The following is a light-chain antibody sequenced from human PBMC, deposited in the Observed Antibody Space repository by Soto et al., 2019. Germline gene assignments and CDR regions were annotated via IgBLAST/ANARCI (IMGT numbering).Light chain of an antibody. CDR2: GAS. CDR1: QSVGSY. Sequence: IVVTQSPATLSLSPGERATLSCRASQSVGSYLGWYQRKPGQAPRLLIYGASTRATGVPARFSGSGSGTDFTLTISSLQSEDFAVYYCQHYNYLLYPSGQRSNVDIK. J-gene: IGKJ2*01. V-gene: IGKV3-15*01. CDR3: QHYNYLLYP.